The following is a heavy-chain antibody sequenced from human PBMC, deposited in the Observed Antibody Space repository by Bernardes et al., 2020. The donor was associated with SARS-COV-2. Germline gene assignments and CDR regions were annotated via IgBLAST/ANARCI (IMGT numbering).Heavy chain of an antibody. J-gene: IGHJ4*02. V-gene: IGHV3-23*01. D-gene: IGHD5-18*01. CDR1: GFTFNNHA. CDR2: ISGSGGTT. Sequence: GGSLRLSCAASGFTFNNHAMSWVRQAPGKGLQWVSGISGSGGTTNYADSVQGRFTISRDNSKNTSYQQMNSLRADDTAVYYCVKDRYSYGFWSDSWGQGTLVSVSS. CDR3: VKDRYSYGFWSDS.